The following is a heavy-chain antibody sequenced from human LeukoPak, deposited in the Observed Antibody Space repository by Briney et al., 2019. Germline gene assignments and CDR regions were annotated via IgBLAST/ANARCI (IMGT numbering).Heavy chain of an antibody. CDR2: LYYSGTST. D-gene: IGHD3-10*01. J-gene: IGHJ5*02. Sequence: SETLSLTCTVSGGSISGHHWTWIRQPPGKGLEWIGYLYYSGTSTNYNPSLKSRVTISVDTSKNQFSLKLSSVTAADTAVYYCARSAGAGSYAWFDPWGQGTQVTVSS. V-gene: IGHV4-59*08. CDR1: GGSISGHH. CDR3: ARSAGAGSYAWFDP.